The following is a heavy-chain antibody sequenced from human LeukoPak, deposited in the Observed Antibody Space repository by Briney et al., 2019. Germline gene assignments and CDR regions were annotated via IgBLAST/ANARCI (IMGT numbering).Heavy chain of an antibody. D-gene: IGHD1-26*01. J-gene: IGHJ4*02. CDR3: ASAGSYSVDY. V-gene: IGHV4-39*01. Sequence: SETLSLTCTVSGGSISSSSYYWGWLRPPPGKGLEWIGSTYYRGSTYYNPSLKSRVTISVDTSKNQFSLKLSSVTAADTAVYYCASAGSYSVDYWGQGTLVTVSS. CDR1: GGSISSSSYY. CDR2: TYYRGST.